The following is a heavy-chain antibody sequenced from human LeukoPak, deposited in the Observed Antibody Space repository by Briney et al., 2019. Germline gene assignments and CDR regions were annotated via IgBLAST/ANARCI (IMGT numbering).Heavy chain of an antibody. CDR2: IYYSGST. D-gene: IGHD3-3*01. J-gene: IGHJ6*03. Sequence: NPSQTLSLTCTVSGGSISSGGYYWSWIRQHPGKGLEWIGYIYYSGSTYYNPSLKSRVTISVDTSKNQFSLKLSSVTAADTAVYYCARVSGSGNYTAYYYYYMDVWGKGTTVTVSS. CDR3: ARVSGSGNYTAYYYYYMDV. CDR1: GGSISSGGYY. V-gene: IGHV4-31*03.